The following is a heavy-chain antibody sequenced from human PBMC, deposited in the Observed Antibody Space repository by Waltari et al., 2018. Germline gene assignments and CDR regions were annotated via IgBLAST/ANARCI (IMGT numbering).Heavy chain of an antibody. CDR2: MSGSGGNT. CDR3: AKGRWYFDF. J-gene: IGHJ4*02. V-gene: IGHV3-23*01. CDR1: GLPFSTYA. Sequence: EVQLLESGGGLVQPGGSLRLSCASSGLPFSTYAMSWVRQAPGRGLGWVSGMSGSGGNTYYADSVKGRFTISRDNSRNTRFLQMNRLRAEDTAVYYCAKGRWYFDFWGRGTLVTVPS.